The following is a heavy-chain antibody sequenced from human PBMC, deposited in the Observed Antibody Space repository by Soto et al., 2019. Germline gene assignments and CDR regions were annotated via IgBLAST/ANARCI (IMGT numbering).Heavy chain of an antibody. V-gene: IGHV1-18*01. Sequence: ASVKVSCTDSGYTFSTSGMSWLRQAPGQGLEWMGWISTYNGDTNDAPKFQDRVTMTSDTSTSTVYMELRSLRSDDTAVYYCARAGAAPYYYYGMDVWGQGTRVTVSS. D-gene: IGHD2-15*01. CDR3: ARAGAAPYYYYGMDV. J-gene: IGHJ6*02. CDR2: ISTYNGDT. CDR1: GYTFSTSG.